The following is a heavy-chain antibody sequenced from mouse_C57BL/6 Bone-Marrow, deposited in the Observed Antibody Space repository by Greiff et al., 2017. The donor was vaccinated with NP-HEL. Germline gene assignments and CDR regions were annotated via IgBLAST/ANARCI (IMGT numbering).Heavy chain of an antibody. D-gene: IGHD1-1*01. CDR3: ARDYGSFYYYAMDY. J-gene: IGHJ4*01. CDR2: IDPEDGET. V-gene: IGHV14-2*01. Sequence: VQLQQSGAELVKPGASVKLSCTASGFNIKDYYMHWVKQRPEQGLEWIGRIDPEDGETKYAPKFQGKATITADTSSNTAYLQLSSLTSEDTAVYCGARDYGSFYYYAMDYWGQGTSVTVSS. CDR1: GFNIKDYY.